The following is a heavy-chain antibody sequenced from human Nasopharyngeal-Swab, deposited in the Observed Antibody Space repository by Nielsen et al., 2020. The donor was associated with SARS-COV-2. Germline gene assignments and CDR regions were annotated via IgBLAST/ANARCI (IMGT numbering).Heavy chain of an antibody. CDR3: ARRDTVTLYYYYYGMDV. D-gene: IGHD4-11*01. J-gene: IGHJ6*02. V-gene: IGHV3-21*01. CDR1: GFTFSSYS. CDR2: ISSSSSYI. Sequence: GESLKISCAASGFTFSSYSMNWVRQAPGKGLEWASSISSSSSYIYYADSVKGRFTISRDNAKNSLYLQMNSLRAEDTAVYYCARRDTVTLYYYYYGMDVWGQGTTVTVSS.